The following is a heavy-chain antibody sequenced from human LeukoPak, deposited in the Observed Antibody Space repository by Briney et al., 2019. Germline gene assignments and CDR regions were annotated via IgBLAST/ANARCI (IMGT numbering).Heavy chain of an antibody. V-gene: IGHV4-59*01. CDR2: IYYSGST. CDR3: ARDPGYDIKGWYYYGMDV. J-gene: IGHJ6*04. Sequence: PSETLSLTCTVSGGSISSYYWSWIRQPPGKGLEWIGYIYYSGSTNYNPSLKSRVTISVDTSKNQFSLKLSSVTAADTAVYYCARDPGYDIKGWYYYGMDVWGKGTTVTVSS. D-gene: IGHD3-9*01. CDR1: GGSISSYY.